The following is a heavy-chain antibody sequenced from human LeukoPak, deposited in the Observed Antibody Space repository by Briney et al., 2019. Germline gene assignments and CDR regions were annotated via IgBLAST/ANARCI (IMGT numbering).Heavy chain of an antibody. D-gene: IGHD6-19*01. CDR2: IIPIFGTA. CDR1: GGTFSSYA. V-gene: IGHV1-69*05. J-gene: IGHJ5*02. Sequence: SVKVSCKASGGTFSSYAISWVRQAPGQGLEWMGGIIPIFGTANYAQKFQGRVTIATDESTSTAYMELSSLRSEDTAVYYCARGQWLVRSWFDPWGQGTLVTVSS. CDR3: ARGQWLVRSWFDP.